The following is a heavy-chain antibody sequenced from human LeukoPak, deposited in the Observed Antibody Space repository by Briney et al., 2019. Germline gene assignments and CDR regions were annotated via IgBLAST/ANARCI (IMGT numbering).Heavy chain of an antibody. CDR1: GFTFSNTW. Sequence: SPGGSLRLSCAASGFTFSNTWMRWVRQAPGKGLEWVGRINSKTDGRTTDYAAPGQCRVTISRDSSKNTLYLQMNRLETEDRAEYYCTTGLRAADTSWGLGTLVTVSS. J-gene: IGHJ4*02. CDR3: TTGLRAADTS. CDR2: INSKTDGRTT. V-gene: IGHV3-15*01. D-gene: IGHD6-13*01.